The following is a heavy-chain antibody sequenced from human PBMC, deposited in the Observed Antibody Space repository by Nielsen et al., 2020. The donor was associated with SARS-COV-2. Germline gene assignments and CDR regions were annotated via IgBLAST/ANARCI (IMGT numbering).Heavy chain of an antibody. J-gene: IGHJ4*02. CDR2: IRSGSTYT. Sequence: GESLKISCAASGFTFSDYYMSWIRQAPGKGLEWISYIRSGSTYTNYADSVKGRFTISRDDAKNSLYLQMNSLRAEDTAVYYCAREGRDLPLDDWGQGVLVTVSS. D-gene: IGHD5-24*01. V-gene: IGHV3-11*05. CDR1: GFTFSDYY. CDR3: AREGRDLPLDD.